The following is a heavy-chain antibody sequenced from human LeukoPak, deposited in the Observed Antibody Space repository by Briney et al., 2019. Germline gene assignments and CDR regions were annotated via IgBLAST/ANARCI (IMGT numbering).Heavy chain of an antibody. J-gene: IGHJ4*02. V-gene: IGHV1-8*01. CDR3: ARRRRAARGFDY. D-gene: IGHD6-13*01. CDR1: GDPFTTND. CDR2: MNPNSGNT. Sequence: ASVKVSCKASGDPFTTNDINWVRQATGQGLEWMGWMNPNSGNTGSTQKFQGRVTMTRNTSISTAYMELSSLRSEDTAVYYCARRRRAARGFDYWGQGTLVTVSS.